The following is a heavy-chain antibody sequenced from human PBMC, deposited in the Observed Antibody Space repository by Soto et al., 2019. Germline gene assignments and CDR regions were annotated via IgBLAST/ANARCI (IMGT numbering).Heavy chain of an antibody. J-gene: IGHJ6*02. CDR2: IYYSGST. CDR3: ARHYYNYYGMDV. Sequence: QLQLQESGPGLVKPSETLSLTCTVSGGSISSSSYYWGWIRQPPGKGLEWIGGIYYSGSTYYNPSLKIRVTISVDTSKNQFSLKLSSVTAADTAVYYCARHYYNYYGMDVWGQGTTVTVSS. CDR1: GGSISSSSYY. V-gene: IGHV4-39*01.